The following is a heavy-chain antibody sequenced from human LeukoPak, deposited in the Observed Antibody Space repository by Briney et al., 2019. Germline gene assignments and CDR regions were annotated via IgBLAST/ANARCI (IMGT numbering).Heavy chain of an antibody. CDR2: IHYSGST. Sequence: SETLSLTCSVSGGSMSSYYWSWIRQPPGKGLEWIGYIHYSGSTNYNPSLKSRVTISVDTSMNQFSLKLSSVTAADTAVYYCARHHGSASYSLYFDYWGQGTLVTVSS. CDR3: ARHHGSASYSLYFDY. V-gene: IGHV4-59*08. D-gene: IGHD3-10*01. CDR1: GGSMSSYY. J-gene: IGHJ4*02.